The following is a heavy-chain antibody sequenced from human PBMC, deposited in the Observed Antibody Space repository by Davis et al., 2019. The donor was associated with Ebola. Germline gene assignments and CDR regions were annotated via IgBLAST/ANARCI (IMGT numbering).Heavy chain of an antibody. CDR2: IFNSGTA. V-gene: IGHV4-59*01. J-gene: IGHJ4*02. D-gene: IGHD1-26*01. Sequence: PSETLSLTCTVSGGSISGYQWAWIRQPPGKGLDYVGHIFNSGTAIYNSALKSRVTISLDKSSNQFSLKLNSVTAADTATYFCARDQMGSLDFWGQGTLVTVSS. CDR1: GGSISGYQ. CDR3: ARDQMGSLDF.